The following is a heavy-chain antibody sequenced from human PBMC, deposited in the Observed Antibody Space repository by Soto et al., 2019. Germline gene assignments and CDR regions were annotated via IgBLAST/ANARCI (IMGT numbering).Heavy chain of an antibody. V-gene: IGHV3-30-3*01. CDR1: GFTFSTYA. J-gene: IGHJ4*01. Sequence: QVHLVESGGGVVQPGRSLRLSCAASGFTFSTYALHWVRQAPGKGLEWLAFISYDGSTKYYADSVKVRFTISRDNSQSTLYLQMNSLRPEDTAVYYCARLAGNFDCWGHGALVTVAS. CDR2: ISYDGSTK. CDR3: ARLAGNFDC.